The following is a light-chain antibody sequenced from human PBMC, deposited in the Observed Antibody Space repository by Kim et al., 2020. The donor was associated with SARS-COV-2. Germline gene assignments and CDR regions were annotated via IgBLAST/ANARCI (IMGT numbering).Light chain of an antibody. CDR1: QRINSN. CDR2: DAS. Sequence: EIVMTQSPATLSVSPGERATFSCRASQRINSNLAWYQQKPGQGPRLLIYDASTRATGIPATFSGSGSGTEFTLTISSLHFEDFAVYYCKQIHEWPITLGQGTRMEIK. J-gene: IGKJ5*01. CDR3: KQIHEWPIT. V-gene: IGKV3-15*01.